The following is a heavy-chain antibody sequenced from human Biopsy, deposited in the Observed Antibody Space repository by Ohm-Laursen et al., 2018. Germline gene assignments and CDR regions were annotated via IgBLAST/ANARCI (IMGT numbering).Heavy chain of an antibody. CDR3: ARMDCSGGSCHYYSYGMDV. V-gene: IGHV4-4*09. D-gene: IGHD2-15*01. CDR1: GVSITAYY. J-gene: IGHJ6*02. Sequence: PGTLSLTCTVSGVSITAYYWSWIRQPPGKELECIGNIHHSGSTNYNPSLKSRLTISVDTSKNQFSLKLSSVTAADTAVYYCARMDCSGGSCHYYSYGMDVWGQGTTVTVSS. CDR2: IHHSGST.